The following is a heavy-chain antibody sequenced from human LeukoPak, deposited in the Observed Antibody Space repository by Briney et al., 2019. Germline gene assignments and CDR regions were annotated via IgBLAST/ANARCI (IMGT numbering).Heavy chain of an antibody. D-gene: IGHD3-3*01. CDR3: ARGASASPSQFDY. Sequence: GGSLRLSCAASGFTVSSYWMHWVRQAPGKGLVWVSRVNTDGSSTTYADSVKGRFTISRDNAKNTLYLQMNSLRAEDTAVYYCARGASASPSQFDYWGQGTLVTVSS. CDR2: VNTDGSST. V-gene: IGHV3-74*01. J-gene: IGHJ4*02. CDR1: GFTVSSYW.